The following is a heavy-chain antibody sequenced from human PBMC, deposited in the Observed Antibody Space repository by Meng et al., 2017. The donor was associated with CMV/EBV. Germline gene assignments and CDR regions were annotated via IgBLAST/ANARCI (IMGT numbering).Heavy chain of an antibody. V-gene: IGHV1-8*01. CDR2: MNPNSGNT. J-gene: IGHJ6*01. D-gene: IGHD1-26*01. CDR1: GYTFTSYD. CDR3: ARDIALEGDTYPMDV. Sequence: ASVKVSCKASGYTFTSYDINWVRQATGQGLEWMGWMNPNSGNTGYAQKFQGRVTMTRNTSISTAYMELRSLRSDDTAVYYCARDIALEGDTYPMDVWGQGTTVTVSS.